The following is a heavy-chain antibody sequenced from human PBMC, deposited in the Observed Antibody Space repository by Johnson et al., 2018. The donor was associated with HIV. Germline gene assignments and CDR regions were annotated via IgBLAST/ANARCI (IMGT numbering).Heavy chain of an antibody. V-gene: IGHV3-33*01. CDR2: IWYDGSNK. J-gene: IGHJ3*02. CDR1: GFTFSSYA. D-gene: IGHD2/OR15-2a*01. Sequence: QVQLVESGGGVVQPGRSLRLSCAASGFTFSSYAMHWVRQAPGKGLEWVAVIWYDGSNKYYGDSVKGRFTISRDNSKYTLFLQMNSLRTEDTAVYYCATEYFDIWGQGTMVTVSS. CDR3: ATEYFDI.